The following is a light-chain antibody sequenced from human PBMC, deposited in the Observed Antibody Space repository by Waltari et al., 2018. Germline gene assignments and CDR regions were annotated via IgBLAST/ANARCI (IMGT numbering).Light chain of an antibody. CDR2: GAS. J-gene: IGKJ1*01. V-gene: IGKV3-15*01. CDR3: HQYNNWPRT. CDR1: PSVGIN. Sequence: EIVMTQSPATLSVSPGERATLPCRASPSVGINLAWYQHKPGQVPRLFIYGASTRATGFPARFSGSGSGTEFTLTISSLQSEDFAVYYCHQYNNWPRTFGQGTKVEIK.